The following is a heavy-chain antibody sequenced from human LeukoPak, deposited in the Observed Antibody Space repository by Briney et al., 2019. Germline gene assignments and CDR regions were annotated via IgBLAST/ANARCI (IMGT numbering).Heavy chain of an antibody. CDR3: AASGNSWWEGFFHD. Sequence: PSETLSLTCTVSRASMSSFFWSWIRQPPGKGLEWIGHIHYSGTTKYNPSLTSRITLSMDTSKSQVSLRLTSLTAADTAMYYCAASGNSWWEGFFHDWGQGTLVSVSS. V-gene: IGHV4-59*03. CDR1: RASMSSFF. J-gene: IGHJ1*01. CDR2: IHYSGTT. D-gene: IGHD2-8*02.